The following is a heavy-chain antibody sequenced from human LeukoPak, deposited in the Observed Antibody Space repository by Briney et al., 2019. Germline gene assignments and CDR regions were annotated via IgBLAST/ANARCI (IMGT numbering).Heavy chain of an antibody. CDR2: INHSGST. CDR1: GGSFSGYY. J-gene: IGHJ6*03. Sequence: SETLSLTCAVYGGSFSGYYWSWIRQPPGKGLEWIGEINHSGSTNYNPSLKSRVTISVDTSKNQFSLRLSSVTAADTAVYYCAIFGYYYYYYMGVWGKGTTVTVSS. D-gene: IGHD3-16*01. CDR3: AIFGYYYYYYMGV. V-gene: IGHV4-34*01.